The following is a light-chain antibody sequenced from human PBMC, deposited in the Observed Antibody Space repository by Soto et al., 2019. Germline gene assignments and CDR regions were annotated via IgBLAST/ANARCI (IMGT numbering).Light chain of an antibody. CDR3: QQRSNWPLT. V-gene: IGKV3-11*01. J-gene: IGKJ4*01. CDR2: DAS. Sequence: EVVLTQSPATLSLFPGERAVLSCRASQSVGSYLAWYQQKPGQAPRLLIYDASNRATGIPARFSGSGFATDFTLTISSLEPEDFAVYYCQQRSNWPLTFGGGTKVEIK. CDR1: QSVGSY.